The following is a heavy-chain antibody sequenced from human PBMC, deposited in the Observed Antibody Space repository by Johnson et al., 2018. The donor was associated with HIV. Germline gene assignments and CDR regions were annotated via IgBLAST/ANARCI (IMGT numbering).Heavy chain of an antibody. CDR1: GFTFSDYY. CDR2: ISSSGSTI. D-gene: IGHD1-26*01. CDR3: ASDRRGIVVPDAFDI. J-gene: IGHJ3*02. Sequence: QMQLVESGGGLVKPGGSLRLSCAASGFTFSDYYMRWIRQAPGKGLEWVSSISSSGSTIYYADSVKGRFTISRDNAKNPLYLQLNSLRAEDTAVYYCASDRRGIVVPDAFDIWGQGTMVTVSS. V-gene: IGHV3-11*04.